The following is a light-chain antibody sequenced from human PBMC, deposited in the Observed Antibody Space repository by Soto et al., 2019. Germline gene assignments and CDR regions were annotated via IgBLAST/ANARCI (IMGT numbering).Light chain of an antibody. CDR2: DAS. V-gene: IGKV1-5*01. CDR3: QQYDSYRWT. J-gene: IGKJ1*01. Sequence: DIQMTQSPSTLSASVGDRVTITCRASQSIVIWLAWYQQKPGKAPKLLIYDASNLQSGVPSRFSGSGSGTEFTLTISGLQPDDFATYYCQQYDSYRWTFGRGTRVEIK. CDR1: QSIVIW.